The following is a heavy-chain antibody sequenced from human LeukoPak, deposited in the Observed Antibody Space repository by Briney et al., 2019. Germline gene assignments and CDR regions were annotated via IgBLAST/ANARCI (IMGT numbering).Heavy chain of an antibody. D-gene: IGHD2-2*01. CDR3: VSFYETY. CDR1: GFTFDEYA. Sequence: GRSLRLSCGGSGFTFDEYALHWVRQAPGKGLEWVSGISSNSDRVGYADSVKGRFTISKDNAKNMVYLHMNSLRVDDTAVYYCVSFYETYWGRGTLVTVSS. CDR2: ISSNSDRV. J-gene: IGHJ4*02. V-gene: IGHV3-9*01.